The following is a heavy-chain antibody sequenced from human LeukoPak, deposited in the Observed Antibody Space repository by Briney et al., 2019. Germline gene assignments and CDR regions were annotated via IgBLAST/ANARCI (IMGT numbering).Heavy chain of an antibody. Sequence: SVKVSCKASGGTFSSYAISWVRQAPGQGLEWMGGIIPIFGTANYAQKFQGRVTITADESTSTAYIELSSLRSEDTAVYYCANSVSSSWYTYYYYYYMDVWGKGTTVTVSS. CDR1: GGTFSSYA. J-gene: IGHJ6*03. CDR2: IIPIFGTA. V-gene: IGHV1-69*13. D-gene: IGHD6-13*01. CDR3: ANSVSSSWYTYYYYYYMDV.